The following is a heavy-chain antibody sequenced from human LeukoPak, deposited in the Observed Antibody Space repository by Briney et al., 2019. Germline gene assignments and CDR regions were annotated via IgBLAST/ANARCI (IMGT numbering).Heavy chain of an antibody. CDR2: ISAYNGNT. CDR3: GSSGWSHYYYGMDV. Sequence: ASVKVSCKASGYTFTSYGISWVRQAPGQGLEWMGWISAYNGNTNYARKLQGRATMTTDTSTSTAYMELRSLRSDDTAVYYCGSSGWSHYYYGMDVWGQGTTVTVSS. J-gene: IGHJ6*02. D-gene: IGHD6-19*01. V-gene: IGHV1-18*01. CDR1: GYTFTSYG.